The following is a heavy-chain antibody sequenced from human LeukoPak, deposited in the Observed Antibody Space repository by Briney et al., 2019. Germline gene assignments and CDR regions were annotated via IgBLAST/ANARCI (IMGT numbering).Heavy chain of an antibody. Sequence: GGSLRLSCTASGFTSANYAVSWVRQAPGKGLEWVSAITGSGGYTYYADSVKGRFTISRDDSKNTLYLQMNSLRAEDTAVYYCAKENSGKYPDYWGQGTLATVSS. D-gene: IGHD1-26*01. CDR3: AKENSGKYPDY. CDR2: ITGSGGYT. CDR1: GFTSANYA. V-gene: IGHV3-23*01. J-gene: IGHJ4*02.